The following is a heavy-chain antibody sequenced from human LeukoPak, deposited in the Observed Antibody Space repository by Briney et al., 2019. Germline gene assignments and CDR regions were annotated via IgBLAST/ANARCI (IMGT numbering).Heavy chain of an antibody. V-gene: IGHV3-30-3*01. CDR1: GFTFSSYA. CDR3: ARDSGIVVVVAATGTFDY. J-gene: IGHJ4*02. D-gene: IGHD2-15*01. CDR2: ISYDGSNK. Sequence: GGSLRLSCAASGFTFSSYAMHWVRQAPGKGLEWVAVISYDGSNKYYADSVKGRSTISRDNSKNTLYLQMNSLRAEDTAVYYCARDSGIVVVVAATGTFDYWGQGTLVTVSS.